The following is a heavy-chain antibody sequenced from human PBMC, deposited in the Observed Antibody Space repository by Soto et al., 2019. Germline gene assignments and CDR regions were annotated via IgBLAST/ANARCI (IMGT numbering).Heavy chain of an antibody. J-gene: IGHJ4*02. D-gene: IGHD3-3*01. Sequence: PSETLSLTCAVYGGSFSGYYWSWIRQPPGKGLEWIGEINHSGSTNYNPSLKSRVTISVDTSKDQFSLKLSSVTAADTAVYYCARPKSTTYYDFWSGYYPIDYWGQGTLVNVS. V-gene: IGHV4-34*01. CDR1: GGSFSGYY. CDR3: ARPKSTTYYDFWSGYYPIDY. CDR2: INHSGST.